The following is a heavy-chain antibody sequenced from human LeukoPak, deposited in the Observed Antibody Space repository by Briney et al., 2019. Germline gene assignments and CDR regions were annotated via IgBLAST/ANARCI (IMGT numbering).Heavy chain of an antibody. CDR1: GGSFSGYY. CDR2: INHSGST. V-gene: IGHV4-34*01. J-gene: IGHJ3*02. CDR3: AREKMFRAFDI. Sequence: ASETLSLTCAVYGGSFSGYYWSWIRQPLGKGLEWIGEINHSGSTNYNPSLRSRVTISVDTSKNQFSLKLSSVTAADTAVYYCAREKMFRAFDIWGQGTMVTVSS. D-gene: IGHD3-10*02.